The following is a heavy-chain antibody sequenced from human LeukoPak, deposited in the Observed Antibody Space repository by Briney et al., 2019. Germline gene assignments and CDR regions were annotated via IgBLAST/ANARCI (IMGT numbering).Heavy chain of an antibody. D-gene: IGHD2-2*01. CDR2: NHHSGST. V-gene: IGHV4-4*02. CDR1: GGSVSRSNW. J-gene: IGHJ5*02. CDR3: ARTEAFCSDTSCSNWFDP. Sequence: SGTLSLTCAVSGGSVSRSNWWNWVRQPPGKGLEWIGENHHSGSTNYNPSLKSRVTMSVDKSKNQFSLKLSSVTAADTAVYYCARTEAFCSDTSCSNWFDPWGQGTLVTVSS.